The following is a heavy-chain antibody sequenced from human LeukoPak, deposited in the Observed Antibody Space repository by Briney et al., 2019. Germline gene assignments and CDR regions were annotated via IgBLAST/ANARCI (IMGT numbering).Heavy chain of an antibody. V-gene: IGHV4-34*12. CDR1: GGSFSGYY. Sequence: SETLSLTCALYGGSFSGYYWSWIRQPPGKGLEWIGEIVHSGNTKYNPSLKSRVTILVDTSKNQFSLNLTSVTAADTAVYYCARFGSSTWYKGAFDIWGQGTMVTVAS. CDR2: IVHSGNT. D-gene: IGHD6-13*01. CDR3: ARFGSSTWYKGAFDI. J-gene: IGHJ3*02.